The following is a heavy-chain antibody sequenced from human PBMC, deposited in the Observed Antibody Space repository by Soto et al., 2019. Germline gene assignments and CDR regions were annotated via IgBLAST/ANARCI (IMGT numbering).Heavy chain of an antibody. CDR1: GFTFDDYA. J-gene: IGHJ4*02. V-gene: IGHV3-9*01. CDR3: AKAGFWSGYYSLVDY. D-gene: IGHD3-3*01. Sequence: DVQLVESGGGLVQPGRSLRLSCEASGFTFDDYAMHWVRQAPGKGLEWVSGISWNSGSIGYADSVKGRFTISRDNAKNSLYLQMNSLRAEDTALYYCAKAGFWSGYYSLVDYWGQGTLVTVSS. CDR2: ISWNSGSI.